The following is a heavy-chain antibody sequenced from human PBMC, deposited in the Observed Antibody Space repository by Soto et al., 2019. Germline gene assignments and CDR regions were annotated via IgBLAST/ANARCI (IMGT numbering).Heavy chain of an antibody. CDR1: GFIFKMYW. J-gene: IGHJ4*02. D-gene: IGHD3-10*01. CDR3: TRGPRPISTGTGAY. Sequence: GGSLRLACAASGFIFKMYWMHWVRQSPGKGLVWISRIYNDGTYSDYADSVRGRFTISRDNVNDTLYLQMNNLRAEDSGLYYCTRGPRPISTGTGAYWGQGTQVTVSS. CDR2: IYNDGTYS. V-gene: IGHV3-74*01.